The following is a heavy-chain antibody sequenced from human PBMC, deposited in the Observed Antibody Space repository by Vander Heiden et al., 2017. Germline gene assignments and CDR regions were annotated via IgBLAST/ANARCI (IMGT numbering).Heavy chain of an antibody. V-gene: IGHV3-21*01. CDR2: ISSSSSYI. Sequence: EVQLVESGGGLVKPGGSLRLSCVASGFTFSSYSMNWVRQAPGKGLEWVSAISSSSSYIFYADSVKGRFTISRDNAKNSLYLHMNSLRAEDTAVYDCARDLGGSGWARPFDIWGQGTMVTVSS. CDR1: GFTFSSYS. D-gene: IGHD6-19*01. CDR3: ARDLGGSGWARPFDI. J-gene: IGHJ3*02.